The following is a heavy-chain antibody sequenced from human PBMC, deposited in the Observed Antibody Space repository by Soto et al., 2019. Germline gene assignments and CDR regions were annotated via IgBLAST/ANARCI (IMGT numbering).Heavy chain of an antibody. CDR1: GFNLISYA. CDR2: INSGGEST. Sequence: EVQLLQTGGGLVQPGGSLSLSCAASGFNLISYAMNWVRQAPGKGLEWVSAINSGGESTFYAESVRGRFTISRDYSLNTLSLHMRSLRPEDTAVYYCAHTRGYGVFDAVDIWGQGTMVTVSS. J-gene: IGHJ3*02. D-gene: IGHD4-17*01. CDR3: AHTRGYGVFDAVDI. V-gene: IGHV3-23*01.